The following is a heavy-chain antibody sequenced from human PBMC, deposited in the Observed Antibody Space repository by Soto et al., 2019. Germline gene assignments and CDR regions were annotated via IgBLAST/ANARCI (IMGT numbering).Heavy chain of an antibody. Sequence: VASVKVSFKASGGTFRNHVFNWVRQAPGQGLEWMGGIIPIIGTPNYAQKFQGRVTITADASTSTVYLEVSSLRSQDTAVYYCARDLEFRDGNISHLDYWGQGTLVTVSS. D-gene: IGHD3-10*01. CDR2: IIPIIGTP. J-gene: IGHJ4*02. CDR1: GGTFRNHV. CDR3: ARDLEFRDGNISHLDY. V-gene: IGHV1-69*13.